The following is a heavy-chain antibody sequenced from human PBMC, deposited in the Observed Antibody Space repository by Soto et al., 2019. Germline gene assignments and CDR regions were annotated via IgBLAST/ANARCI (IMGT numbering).Heavy chain of an antibody. CDR1: GFTFSSYA. Sequence: PGGSLRLSCAASGFTFSSYAMSWVRQAPGKGLEWVSGISGSGGSTYDADSVKGRFTISRDNSKNTVYLQMNSLRAEDTAVYYCAKGSTGTTIYSFDDWGQGSLVTVSS. D-gene: IGHD1-7*01. CDR3: AKGSTGTTIYSFDD. V-gene: IGHV3-23*01. CDR2: ISGSGGST. J-gene: IGHJ4*02.